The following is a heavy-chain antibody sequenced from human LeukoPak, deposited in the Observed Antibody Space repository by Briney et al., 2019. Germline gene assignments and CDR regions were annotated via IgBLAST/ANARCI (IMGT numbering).Heavy chain of an antibody. J-gene: IGHJ5*02. CDR1: GFTFSSYW. Sequence: PGGSLRLSCAASGFTFSSYWMHWVRQAPGKGLVWVSRINSDGSSTSYADSVKGRFTISRDNAKNTLYLQMNSLRAENTAVYYCARVPAKIWNYYHWGQGTLVTVSS. CDR2: INSDGSST. CDR3: ARVPAKIWNYYH. D-gene: IGHD1-7*01. V-gene: IGHV3-74*01.